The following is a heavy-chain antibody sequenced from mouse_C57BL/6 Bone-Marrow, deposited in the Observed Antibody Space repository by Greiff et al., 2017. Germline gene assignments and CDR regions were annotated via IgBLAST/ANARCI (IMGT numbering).Heavy chain of an antibody. CDR3: ARFDGYPHYYAMDY. D-gene: IGHD2-3*01. CDR1: GYTFTDYY. Sequence: VQLQQSGPVLVKPGASVKMSCKASGYTFTDYYMNWVKQSHGKSLEWIGVINPYNGGTSYNQKFKGKATLTVDKSSSTAYMELNSLTSEDSAVYSCARFDGYPHYYAMDYWGQGTSVTVSS. J-gene: IGHJ4*01. V-gene: IGHV1-19*01. CDR2: INPYNGGT.